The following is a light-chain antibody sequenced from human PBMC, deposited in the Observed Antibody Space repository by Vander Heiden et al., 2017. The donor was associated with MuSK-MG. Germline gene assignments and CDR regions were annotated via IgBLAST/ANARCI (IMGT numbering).Light chain of an antibody. CDR3: QQSYRNWT. CDR2: AGS. CDR1: QSINNY. V-gene: IGKV1-39*01. J-gene: IGKJ1*01. Sequence: DIQMTQSPSSLSASVGDRVTITCRASQSINNYLNWYQQKPGRAPKLLIYAGSSLQNGVPSRFSGSGSGTDFTLTISRLQPEDFATYHCQQSYRNWTFGQGTKVEIK.